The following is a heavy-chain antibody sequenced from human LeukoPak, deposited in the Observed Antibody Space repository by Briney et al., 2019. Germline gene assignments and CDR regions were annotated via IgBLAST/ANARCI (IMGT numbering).Heavy chain of an antibody. CDR1: GFTFSSYE. V-gene: IGHV3-48*03. Sequence: PGGSLRLSCAASGFTFSSYEMNWVRQAPGKGLEWVSYISSSGSNIYYADSVKGRFTISRDNAKNTLYLQMNSLRAEDTAVYYCVPTTLALFDYWGQGTLVTVSS. CDR2: ISSSGSNI. D-gene: IGHD2/OR15-2a*01. CDR3: VPTTLALFDY. J-gene: IGHJ4*02.